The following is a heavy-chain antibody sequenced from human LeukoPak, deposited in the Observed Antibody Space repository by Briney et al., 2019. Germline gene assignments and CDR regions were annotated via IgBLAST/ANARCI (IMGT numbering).Heavy chain of an antibody. CDR3: ARETDSSSWLGLDY. CDR2: IIPIFGTA. J-gene: IGHJ4*02. D-gene: IGHD6-13*01. V-gene: IGHV1-69*01. Sequence: ASVKVSYKAFGGTFSSYAISWVRQAPGQGPEWMGGIIPIFGTANYAQKFQGRVTITADESTSTAYMELSSLRSEDTAVYYCARETDSSSWLGLDYWGQGTLVTVSS. CDR1: GGTFSSYA.